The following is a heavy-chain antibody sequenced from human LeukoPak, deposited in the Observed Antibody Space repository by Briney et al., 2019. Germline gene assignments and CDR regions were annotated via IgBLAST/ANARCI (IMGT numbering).Heavy chain of an antibody. CDR3: ARRRSGLSWFDP. D-gene: IGHD2-15*01. CDR2: IYYSGST. CDR1: GGSISSYY. Sequence: SETLSLTCTVSGGSISSYYWSWIRQPPGKGLEWIGYIYYSGSTNYNPSLKSRVTISVDTSKNQFSLKLSSVTAADTAVYYCARRRSGLSWFDPWGQGTLVTVSS. V-gene: IGHV4-59*08. J-gene: IGHJ5*02.